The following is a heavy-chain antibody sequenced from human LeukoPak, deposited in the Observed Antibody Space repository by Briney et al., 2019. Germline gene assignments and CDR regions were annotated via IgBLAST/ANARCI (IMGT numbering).Heavy chain of an antibody. CDR1: GGSFSRVGYF. CDR3: ARERRDDYVSFDY. CDR2: IHTNGDT. Sequence: PSETLSLTCTVSGGSFSRVGYFWSWIRQPAGKGLEWLGRIHTNGDTNYNPSLKSRVTMSVDTSTNQFSLKLSSVTAADTAVYYCARERRDDYVSFDYWGQGTLVSVSS. V-gene: IGHV4-61*02. J-gene: IGHJ4*02. D-gene: IGHD4-17*01.